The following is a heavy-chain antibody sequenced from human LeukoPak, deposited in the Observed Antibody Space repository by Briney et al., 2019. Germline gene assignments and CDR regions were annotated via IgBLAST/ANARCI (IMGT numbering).Heavy chain of an antibody. V-gene: IGHV4-61*08. D-gene: IGHD3-3*01. J-gene: IGHJ2*01. Sequence: SETLSLTCTVSGGSISSGDYYWSWIRQPPGKGLEWIGYIYYSGSTNYNPSLKSRVTISVDTSKNQFSLKLSSVTAADTAVYYCARRRAIWSGYHHPNWYFDLWGRGTLVTVSS. CDR1: GGSISSGDYY. CDR2: IYYSGST. CDR3: ARRRAIWSGYHHPNWYFDL.